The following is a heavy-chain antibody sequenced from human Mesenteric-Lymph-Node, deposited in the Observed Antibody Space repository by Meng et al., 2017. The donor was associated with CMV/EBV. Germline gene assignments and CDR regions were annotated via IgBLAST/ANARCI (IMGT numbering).Heavy chain of an antibody. V-gene: IGHV1-2*06. Sequence: CKASGYTFTGYYMHWVRQAPGQGLEWMGRINPNSGGTNYAQKFQGRVTMTRDTSISTAYMELSRLRSDDTAVYYCARDRHQDYYGSGYWGQGTLVTVSS. CDR1: GYTFTGYY. D-gene: IGHD3-10*01. CDR2: INPNSGGT. J-gene: IGHJ4*02. CDR3: ARDRHQDYYGSGY.